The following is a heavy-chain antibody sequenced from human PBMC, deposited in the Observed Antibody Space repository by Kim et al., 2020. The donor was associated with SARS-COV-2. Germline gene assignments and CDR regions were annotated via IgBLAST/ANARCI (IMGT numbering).Heavy chain of an antibody. V-gene: IGHV3-30*01. J-gene: IGHJ1*01. Sequence: AESVNGRFTISRDNSKNTLYLQMNYLRAEDTAVYYCARDYSTTTGTYLQHWGQGTLVTVSS. CDR3: ARDYSTTTGTYLQH. D-gene: IGHD6-13*01.